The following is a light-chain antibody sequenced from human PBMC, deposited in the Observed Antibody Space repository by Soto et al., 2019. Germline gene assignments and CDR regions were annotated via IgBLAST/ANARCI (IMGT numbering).Light chain of an antibody. V-gene: IGLV2-14*01. CDR1: SSDIGTYNS. J-gene: IGLJ2*01. CDR2: DVT. Sequence: QSALTQPASVSGSPGQSITISCTGTSSDIGTYNSVSWYQQHAGKVPKLMIYDVTSRPSGVSDRFSGSKSGNTASLTISGLQAEDEADYYCTSYTTSSTLVFCGGTQLTVL. CDR3: TSYTTSSTLV.